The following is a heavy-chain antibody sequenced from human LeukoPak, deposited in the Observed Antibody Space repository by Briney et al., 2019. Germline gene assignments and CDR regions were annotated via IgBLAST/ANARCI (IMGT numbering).Heavy chain of an antibody. Sequence: QPGGSLRLSCAASGFTFSTYWMHWVRQAPGKGLVWVSRINSEGRSTTYADSVKGRFTISRDNAKNTLYLQMNSLRAEDTALYYCARHYSYGMDVWGQGTTVTVSS. CDR1: GFTFSTYW. CDR3: ARHYSYGMDV. V-gene: IGHV3-74*01. CDR2: INSEGRST. J-gene: IGHJ6*02.